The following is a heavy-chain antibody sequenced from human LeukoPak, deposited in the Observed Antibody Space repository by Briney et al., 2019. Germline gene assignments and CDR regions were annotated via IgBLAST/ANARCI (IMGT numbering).Heavy chain of an antibody. V-gene: IGHV3-53*01. CDR2: IYTGGDT. J-gene: IGHJ4*02. D-gene: IGHD3-22*01. CDR1: GFDVSGNY. CDR3: ASTDSGYGERHFDC. Sequence: PGGSLRLSCAASGFDVSGNYMSWVRQAPGKGLEWVSVIYTGGDTYYADSVKGRFTISRDNSKNTLYLQMNSLRVEDTAVYYCASTDSGYGERHFDCWGQGTLVTVSS.